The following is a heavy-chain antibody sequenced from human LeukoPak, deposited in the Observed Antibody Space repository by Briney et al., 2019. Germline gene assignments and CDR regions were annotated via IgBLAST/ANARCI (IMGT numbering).Heavy chain of an antibody. CDR3: ARSKWWVATVTTDYYYYYYMDV. CDR1: GFTFTSSA. V-gene: IGHV1-58*02. CDR2: IVVGSGNT. Sequence: ASVKVSCKASGFTFTSSAMQWMRQARGQRLEWIGWIVVGSGNTNYAQTFQERVSITRDMSTSTAYMELSSLRSEDTAVYYCARSKWWVATVTTDYYYYYYMDVWGKGTTVTVSS. D-gene: IGHD4-11*01. J-gene: IGHJ6*03.